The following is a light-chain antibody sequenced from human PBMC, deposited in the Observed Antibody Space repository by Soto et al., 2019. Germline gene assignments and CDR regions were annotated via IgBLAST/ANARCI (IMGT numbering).Light chain of an antibody. Sequence: QSVLTQPASVSGSPGQSITISCTGTSSDVGGYIYVSWYQQHPGKAPKLMIYEVSNRPSGVSNRFSGSKSSNTASLTISGLQAEDEADYYCGSYTSSNTYVFGTGTKFTVL. CDR1: SSDVGGYIY. CDR2: EVS. V-gene: IGLV2-14*01. J-gene: IGLJ1*01. CDR3: GSYTSSNTYV.